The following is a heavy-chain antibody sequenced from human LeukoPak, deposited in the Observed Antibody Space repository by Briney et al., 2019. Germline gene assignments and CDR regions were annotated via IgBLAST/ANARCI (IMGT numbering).Heavy chain of an antibody. Sequence: GASVKVSCKASGGTFSSYAISWVRQAPGQGLEWMGGIIPIFGTANYAQKFQGRVTITADESTSTAFMELSSLRSEDTAVYYRARTNCGSTSCYTPTLVDWFDPWGQGTLVTVSS. CDR3: ARTNCGSTSCYTPTLVDWFDP. CDR1: GGTFSSYA. V-gene: IGHV1-69*01. CDR2: IIPIFGTA. J-gene: IGHJ5*02. D-gene: IGHD2-2*02.